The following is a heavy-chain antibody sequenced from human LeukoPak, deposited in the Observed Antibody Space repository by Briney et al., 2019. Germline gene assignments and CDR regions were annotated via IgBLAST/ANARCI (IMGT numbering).Heavy chain of an antibody. CDR1: GFTFSSYG. J-gene: IGHJ4*02. Sequence: GGSLRLSCAASGFTFSSYGMHWVRQAPGKGLEWVAFIRYDGSNKYYADSVKGRFTISRDNSKNTLYLQMNSLRAEDTAVYYCAKDYGRITIFGVAPYYFDYWGQGTLVTVSS. V-gene: IGHV3-30*02. D-gene: IGHD3-3*01. CDR3: AKDYGRITIFGVAPYYFDY. CDR2: IRYDGSNK.